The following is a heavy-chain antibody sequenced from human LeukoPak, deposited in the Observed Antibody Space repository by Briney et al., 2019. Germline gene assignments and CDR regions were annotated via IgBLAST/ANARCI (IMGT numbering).Heavy chain of an antibody. J-gene: IGHJ1*01. Sequence: GRSLRLSCAASGFTFDDYAMHWVRQAPGKGLEWVSGISWNSGSIGYADSVKGRFTISRDNAKNSLYLQMSSLRAEDTALYYCAKDMSVGGSHQYFQHWGQGTLVTVSS. CDR3: AKDMSVGGSHQYFQH. CDR1: GFTFDDYA. CDR2: ISWNSGSI. V-gene: IGHV3-9*01. D-gene: IGHD4-23*01.